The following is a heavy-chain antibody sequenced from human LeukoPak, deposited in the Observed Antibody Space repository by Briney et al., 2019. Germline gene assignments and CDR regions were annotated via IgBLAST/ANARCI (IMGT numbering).Heavy chain of an antibody. CDR1: GGSISSSSYY. CDR2: IYYSGST. Sequence: SETLSLTCTVSGGSISSSSYYWGWIRQPPGKGLEWIGSIYYSGSTYYNPSLKSRVTISVDTSKNQFSLKLSSVTAADTAVYYCARGGHGGHYYYYYYYYMDVWGKGTTVTISS. CDR3: ARGGHGGHYYYYYYYYMDV. D-gene: IGHD3-22*01. J-gene: IGHJ6*03. V-gene: IGHV4-39*07.